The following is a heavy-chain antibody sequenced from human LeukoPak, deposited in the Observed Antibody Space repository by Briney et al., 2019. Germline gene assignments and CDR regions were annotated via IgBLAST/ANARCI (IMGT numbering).Heavy chain of an antibody. D-gene: IGHD4-17*01. J-gene: IGHJ4*02. CDR2: INHSGSA. CDR3: ARGQGTVTTH. Sequence: SETLSLTCAASGGSFSGYYWTWIRQPPGKGLEWIGEINHSGSANYNPSLKSRVTISLGTSKNQFSLNLSSVTAADTAVYYCARGQGTVTTHWGQGTLVTVSS. V-gene: IGHV4-34*01. CDR1: GGSFSGYY.